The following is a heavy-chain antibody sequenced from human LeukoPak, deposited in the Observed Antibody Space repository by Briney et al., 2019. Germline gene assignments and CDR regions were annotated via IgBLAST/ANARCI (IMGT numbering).Heavy chain of an antibody. D-gene: IGHD4-17*01. Sequence: ASVKVSCKASGYTFTTYDINWVRQATGQGLEWMGWMNPNSGNTGYAQKFQGRVTMTRNISISTAYMELSSLRSEDTAVYYCASTLSYGVWGYYYYGMDVWGQGTTVTVSS. CDR3: ASTLSYGVWGYYYYGMDV. CDR2: MNPNSGNT. CDR1: GYTFTTYD. V-gene: IGHV1-8*01. J-gene: IGHJ6*02.